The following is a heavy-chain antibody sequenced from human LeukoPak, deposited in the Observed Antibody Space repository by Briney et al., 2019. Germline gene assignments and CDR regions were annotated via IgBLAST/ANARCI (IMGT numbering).Heavy chain of an antibody. CDR1: GGSFSGYY. CDR3: ARGHPKPRNYGYYYYDMDV. CDR2: INHSGST. V-gene: IGHV4-34*01. Sequence: SETLSLTCAVYGGSFSGYYWSWIRQPPGKGLEWIGEINHSGSTNYNPSLKSRVTISVDTSKNQFSLKLSSVTAADTAVYYCARGHPKPRNYGYYYYDMDVWGQGTTVTVSS. D-gene: IGHD4-11*01. J-gene: IGHJ6*02.